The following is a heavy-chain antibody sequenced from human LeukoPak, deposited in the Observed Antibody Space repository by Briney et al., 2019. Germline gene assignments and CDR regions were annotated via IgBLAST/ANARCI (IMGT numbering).Heavy chain of an antibody. CDR1: GYTFTSYD. V-gene: IGHV1-8*03. J-gene: IGHJ5*02. CDR2: MNPNSGNT. Sequence: GASVKVSCKASGYTFTSYDINWVRQATGQGLEWMGWMNPNSGNTGYAQKFQGRVTITRNTSITTAYMELSSLRSEDTAVYYCARGPPDDPKGWFDPWGQGTLVTVSS. CDR3: ARGPPDDPKGWFDP. D-gene: IGHD1-1*01.